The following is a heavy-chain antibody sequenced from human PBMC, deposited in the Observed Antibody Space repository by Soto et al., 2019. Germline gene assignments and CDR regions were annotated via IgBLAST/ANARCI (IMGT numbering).Heavy chain of an antibody. D-gene: IGHD2-15*01. V-gene: IGHV3-23*01. CDR2: ISGSGGST. CDR3: AKDQTPRIPEYNWFDS. J-gene: IGHJ5*01. Sequence: EVQLLESGGGLVQPGGSLRLSCAASGFTFSSYAMSWVRQAPGKGLEWVSAISGSGGSTYYADSVKGRFTISRDNSKNTLYLQMNSLRAEDTAVYYCAKDQTPRIPEYNWFDSWGQGTLVTVSS. CDR1: GFTFSSYA.